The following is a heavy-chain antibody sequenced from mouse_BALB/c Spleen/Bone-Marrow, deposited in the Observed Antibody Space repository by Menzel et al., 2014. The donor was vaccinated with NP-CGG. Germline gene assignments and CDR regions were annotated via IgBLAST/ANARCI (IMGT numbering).Heavy chain of an antibody. V-gene: IGHV2-9*02. J-gene: IGHJ3*01. D-gene: IGHD2-4*01. CDR2: IWAGGST. CDR1: GFSLXTYG. Sequence: QVQLQQSGPGLVAPSQSLSITCTVSGFSLXTYGVHWVRQPPGKGLEWLGLIWAGGSTNYNSALMSRLSISKDNSKSQVFLKMNSLQTDDTAMYYCAREGFYYDKAYWGQGTLVTASA. CDR3: AREGFYYDKAY.